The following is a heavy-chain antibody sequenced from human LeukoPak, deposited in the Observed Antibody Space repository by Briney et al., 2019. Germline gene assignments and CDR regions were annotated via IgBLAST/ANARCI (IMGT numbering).Heavy chain of an antibody. J-gene: IGHJ4*02. CDR3: ARGPHPHWPLGQF. V-gene: IGHV4-39*02. CDR1: GGSISSNSYY. CDR2: IYYSGST. Sequence: KPSETLSLTCAVSGGSISSNSYYWGWIRQPPGKGLEWIGSIYYSGSTYYSPSLRSRLTISVDTSKNQFSMTLTSVTVADTAVYYCARGPHPHWPLGQFWGQGSRVTVSS. D-gene: IGHD3-16*01.